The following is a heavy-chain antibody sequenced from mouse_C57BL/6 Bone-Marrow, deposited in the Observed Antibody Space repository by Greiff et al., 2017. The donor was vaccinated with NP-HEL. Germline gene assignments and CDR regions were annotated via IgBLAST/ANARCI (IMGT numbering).Heavy chain of an antibody. J-gene: IGHJ4*01. CDR1: GYTFTSYW. CDR3: ARKSMVTTYYYAMDY. CDR2: IHPNSGST. D-gene: IGHD2-3*01. V-gene: IGHV1-64*01. Sequence: VQLQQPGAELVKPGASVKLSCKASGYTFTSYWMHWVKQRPGQGLEWIGMIHPNSGSTNYNEKFKSKATLTVDKSSSTAYMQLSSLTSEDSAVYYCARKSMVTTYYYAMDYWGQGTSVTVSS.